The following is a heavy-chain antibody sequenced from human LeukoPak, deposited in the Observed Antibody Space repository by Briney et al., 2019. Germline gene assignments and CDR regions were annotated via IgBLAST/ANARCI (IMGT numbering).Heavy chain of an antibody. Sequence: SETLSLTCAVYGGSLSGYYWSWIRQPPGKGLEWIGEINHSGSTNYNPSLKSRVTISVDTSKNQFSLKLSSVTAADTAVYYCARRRVAAAGTRLNWFDPWGQGTLVTVSS. CDR1: GGSLSGYY. V-gene: IGHV4-34*01. CDR3: ARRRVAAAGTRLNWFDP. J-gene: IGHJ5*02. CDR2: INHSGST. D-gene: IGHD6-13*01.